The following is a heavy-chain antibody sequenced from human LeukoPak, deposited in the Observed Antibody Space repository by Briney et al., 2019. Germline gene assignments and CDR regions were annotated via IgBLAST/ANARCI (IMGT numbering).Heavy chain of an antibody. CDR3: ARGTMVQGLDY. CDR2: INHSGST. J-gene: IGHJ4*02. Sequence: TSETLSLTCAVYGGSFSGYYWSWIRQPPGKGLEWIGEINHSGSTNYNPSLKSRVTISVDTSKNQFSLKLSSVTAADTAVYYCARGTMVQGLDYWGQGTLVTASS. CDR1: GGSFSGYY. D-gene: IGHD3-10*01. V-gene: IGHV4-34*01.